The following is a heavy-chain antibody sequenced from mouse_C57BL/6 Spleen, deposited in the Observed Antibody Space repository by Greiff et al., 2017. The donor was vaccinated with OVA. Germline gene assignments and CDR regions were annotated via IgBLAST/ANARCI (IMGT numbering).Heavy chain of an antibody. CDR2: IYPGSGNT. CDR3: ARRDDYLYFDY. V-gene: IGHV1-76*01. CDR1: GYTFTDYY. Sequence: QVQLQQSGAELVRPGASVKLSCKASGYTFTDYYINWVKQRPGQGLEWIARIYPGSGNTYYNEKFKGKATLTAEKSSSTAYMQLSSLTSEDSAVYFCARRDDYLYFDYWGQGTTLTVSS. J-gene: IGHJ2*01. D-gene: IGHD2-4*01.